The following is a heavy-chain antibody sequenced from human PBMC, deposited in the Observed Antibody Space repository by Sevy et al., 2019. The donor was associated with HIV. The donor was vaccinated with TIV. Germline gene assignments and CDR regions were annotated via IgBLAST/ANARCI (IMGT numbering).Heavy chain of an antibody. CDR3: AKDHDNNWFDP. Sequence: GGSLGLSCAASGFSFNLYAMTWVRQAPGKGLEWVSTISVSGGSTYYADSVKGQFTISRDNSKNTLYLQMNSLRAEDTAVYYCAKDHDNNWFDPWGQGTLVTVSS. CDR2: ISVSGGST. CDR1: GFSFNLYA. D-gene: IGHD3-9*01. V-gene: IGHV3-23*01. J-gene: IGHJ5*02.